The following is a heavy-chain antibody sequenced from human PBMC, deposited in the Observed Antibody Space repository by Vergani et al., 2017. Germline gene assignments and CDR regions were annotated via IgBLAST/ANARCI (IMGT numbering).Heavy chain of an antibody. D-gene: IGHD3-16*01. Sequence: EVQLVESGGGLVQPGGSLRLSCVGSGFTFSSNWMNWVRQVPGKGLDWVSRINSDGNSISYADSVEGRFTISRENAKNTMYLQMNSLTAEDTAVYYCGRELGIPWGQGTLVTVSS. CDR1: GFTFSSNW. V-gene: IGHV3-74*01. J-gene: IGHJ5*02. CDR2: INSDGNSI. CDR3: GRELGIP.